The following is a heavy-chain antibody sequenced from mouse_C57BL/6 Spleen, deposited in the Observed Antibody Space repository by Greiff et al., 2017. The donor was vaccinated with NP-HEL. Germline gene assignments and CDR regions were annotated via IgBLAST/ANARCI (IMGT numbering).Heavy chain of an antibody. D-gene: IGHD2-2*01. CDR1: GYTFTSYW. Sequence: VQLQQPGAELVKPGASVKLSCKASGYTFTSYWMQWVKQRPGQGLEWIGEIDPSDSYTNYNQKFKGKATLTVDTSSSTAYMQLSSLTSEDSAVYDCARGYHVEIWYFDVWGTGTTVTVSS. CDR2: IDPSDSYT. J-gene: IGHJ1*03. V-gene: IGHV1-50*01. CDR3: ARGYHVEIWYFDV.